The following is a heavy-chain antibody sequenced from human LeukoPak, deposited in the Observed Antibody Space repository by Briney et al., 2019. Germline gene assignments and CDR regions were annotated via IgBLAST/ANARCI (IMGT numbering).Heavy chain of an antibody. J-gene: IGHJ5*02. Sequence: HSGGSLRLSCAASGFTFSSYAMSWVRQAPGKGLEWVSAISGSGGSTYYADSVKGRFTISRDNSKNTLYLQMNGLRAEDTAVYYCAKDRLYYYGSGSYLSWFDPWGQGTLVTVSS. CDR1: GFTFSSYA. D-gene: IGHD3-10*01. V-gene: IGHV3-23*01. CDR2: ISGSGGST. CDR3: AKDRLYYYGSGSYLSWFDP.